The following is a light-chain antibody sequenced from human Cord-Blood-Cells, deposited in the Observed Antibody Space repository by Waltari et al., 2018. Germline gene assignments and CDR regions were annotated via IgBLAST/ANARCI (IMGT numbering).Light chain of an antibody. CDR2: DAS. CDR1: QSVSSY. J-gene: IGKJ4*01. Sequence: EIVLTQSPATLSFSPGERPPLSCRASQSVSSYLAWYQQKPGQAPRLLIYDASNRATGIPARFSGSGSGTDFTLTISSLEPEDFAVYYCQQRSNWPLTFGGGTKVEIK. V-gene: IGKV3-11*01. CDR3: QQRSNWPLT.